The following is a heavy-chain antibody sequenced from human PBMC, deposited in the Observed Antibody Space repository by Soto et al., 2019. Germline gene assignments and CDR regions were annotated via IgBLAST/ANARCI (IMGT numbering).Heavy chain of an antibody. D-gene: IGHD4-17*01. CDR2: IYYSGSN. Sequence: PSETLSLTCTVSGGSISSGAHYWSWIRQLPGKGLEWIGNIYYSGSNYYNPSLKSRVTISVDTSNNQFSLNLSSVTAADTAIYYCARDRYGVPRGDYFD. V-gene: IGHV4-31*03. CDR1: GGSISSGAHY. J-gene: IGHJ4*01. CDR3: ARDRYGVPRGDYFD.